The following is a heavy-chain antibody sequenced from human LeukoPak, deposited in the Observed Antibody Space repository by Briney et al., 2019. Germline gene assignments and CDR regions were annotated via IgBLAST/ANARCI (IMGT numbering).Heavy chain of an antibody. J-gene: IGHJ1*01. Sequence: PGGSLRLSXAASGFTFSSYEMNWVRQAPGKGLEWVSYISSSGSTIYYADSVKGRFTISRDNAKNSLYLQMNSLRAEDTAIYYCATPPRSSVYQKYFQHWGKAPLVTVS. D-gene: IGHD3-22*01. CDR3: ATPPRSSVYQKYFQH. CDR2: ISSSGSTI. V-gene: IGHV3-48*03. CDR1: GFTFSSYE.